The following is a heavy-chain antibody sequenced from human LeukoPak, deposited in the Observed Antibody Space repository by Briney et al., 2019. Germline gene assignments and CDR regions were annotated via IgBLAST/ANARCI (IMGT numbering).Heavy chain of an antibody. D-gene: IGHD3-22*01. J-gene: IGHJ6*03. CDR2: IYTSGST. CDR3: ARASGYRYYYYYYMDV. CDR1: GGPHRSGSYY. Sequence: SETLSPTCTVSGGPHRSGSYYMSWVPQPPRKGLGWIGGIYTSGSTNYNPSLKSRVTISVDTSKNQFSLKLSSVTAADTAVYYCARASGYRYYYYYYMDVWGKGTTVTVSS. V-gene: IGHV4-61*02.